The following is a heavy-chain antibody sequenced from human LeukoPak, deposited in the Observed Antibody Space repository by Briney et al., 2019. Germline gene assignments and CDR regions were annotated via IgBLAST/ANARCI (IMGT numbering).Heavy chain of an antibody. D-gene: IGHD2-21*02. J-gene: IGHJ4*02. Sequence: GGSLRLSCAASGFTFSSYAMSWVRQAPGKGLEWVAVIWYDGSNKYYADSVKGRFTISRDNSKNTLYLQMNSLRAEDTAVYYCARDSLAYCGGDCYSAGYFDYWGQGTLVTVSS. V-gene: IGHV3-33*08. CDR1: GFTFSSYA. CDR2: IWYDGSNK. CDR3: ARDSLAYCGGDCYSAGYFDY.